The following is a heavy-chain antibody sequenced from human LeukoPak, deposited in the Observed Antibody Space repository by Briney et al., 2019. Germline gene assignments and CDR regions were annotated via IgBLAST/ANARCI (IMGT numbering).Heavy chain of an antibody. CDR3: AREAYGRYSSSWYYFDY. J-gene: IGHJ4*02. D-gene: IGHD6-13*01. CDR2: IYTSGST. Sequence: PSETLSLTCTVSGGSISSGSYYWRSLRQPAGTGLEWSGRIYTSGSTNYNPSLKSRVTISVDTSKNQFSLKLSPVTAADTAVYYCAREAYGRYSSSWYYFDYWGEGTLGTVSS. CDR1: GGSISSGSYY. V-gene: IGHV4-61*02.